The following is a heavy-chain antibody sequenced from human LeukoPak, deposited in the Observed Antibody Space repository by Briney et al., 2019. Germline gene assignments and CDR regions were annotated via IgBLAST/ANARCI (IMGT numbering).Heavy chain of an antibody. D-gene: IGHD5-12*01. CDR2: ISVYNGNT. J-gene: IGHJ4*02. Sequence: ASVKVSCKASGYTFTSYGISWVRQAPGQGLGWMGWISVYNGNTTYAQKLQARVTMTIDTSTSTAYMGLRSLRSDDTAVYYCAREGSGYEGPGYWGQGTLVTVSS. CDR3: AREGSGYEGPGY. CDR1: GYTFTSYG. V-gene: IGHV1-18*01.